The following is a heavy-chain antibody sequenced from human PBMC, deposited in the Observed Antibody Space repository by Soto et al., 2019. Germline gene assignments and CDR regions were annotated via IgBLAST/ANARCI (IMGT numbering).Heavy chain of an antibody. V-gene: IGHV1-58*01. CDR3: AATPPTRPYYYYGMDV. Sequence: SVKVSCKASGFTFTSSAVQWVRQARGQRLEWIGWIVVGSGNTNYAQKFQERVTITRDMSTSTAYMELSSLRSEDTAVYYCAATPPTRPYYYYGMDVWGQGTTVTVSS. J-gene: IGHJ6*02. CDR2: IVVGSGNT. CDR1: GFTFTSSA.